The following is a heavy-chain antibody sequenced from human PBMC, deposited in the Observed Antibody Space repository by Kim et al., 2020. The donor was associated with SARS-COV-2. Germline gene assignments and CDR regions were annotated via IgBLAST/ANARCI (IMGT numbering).Heavy chain of an antibody. D-gene: IGHD3-16*01. J-gene: IGHJ4*02. CDR1: GFSFSNAW. Sequence: GSLRLSCVASGFSFSNAWMSWVRQAPGKGLEWVGRIISEAAGGTTAYAAPVRGRFTISRDDSENTAYLEMDSLKIEDTAVYYCTKDPGDAYGFGPGFWGQGTPVTVSS. CDR3: TKDPGDAYGFGPGF. CDR2: IISEAAGGTT. V-gene: IGHV3-15*01.